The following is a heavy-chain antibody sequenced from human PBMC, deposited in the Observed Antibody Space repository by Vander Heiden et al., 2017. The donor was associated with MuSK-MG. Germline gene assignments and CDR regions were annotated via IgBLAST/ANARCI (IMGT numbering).Heavy chain of an antibody. CDR2: IRYDGSNK. V-gene: IGHV3-30*02. Sequence: QVQLVESGGGVVQPGGSLRLSCAASGFTLSGYGMHWVRQAAGKGLEWVAFIRYDGSNKYYADSVKGRFTISRDSSKKTLYLQMNSLRAEDTAVYYCAKAYERGYTYGAIDYWGQGTLVTVSS. D-gene: IGHD5-18*01. CDR3: AKAYERGYTYGAIDY. CDR1: GFTLSGYG. J-gene: IGHJ4*02.